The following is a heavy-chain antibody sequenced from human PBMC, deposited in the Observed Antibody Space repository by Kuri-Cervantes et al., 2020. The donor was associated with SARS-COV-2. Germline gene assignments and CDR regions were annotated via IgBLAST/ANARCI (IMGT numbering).Heavy chain of an antibody. V-gene: IGHV1-18*01. Sequence: ASGKVSCKASGYTFTTYGISWVRQAPGQGLEWMGWISASNGNTNYAQSLQGRVTITTYSSTSTAYLELRNLRSDDTAVYYCARVLAGYGYYMDVWGKGTTVTVSS. D-gene: IGHD5-18*01. J-gene: IGHJ6*03. CDR2: ISASNGNT. CDR3: ARVLAGYGYYMDV. CDR1: GYTFTTYG.